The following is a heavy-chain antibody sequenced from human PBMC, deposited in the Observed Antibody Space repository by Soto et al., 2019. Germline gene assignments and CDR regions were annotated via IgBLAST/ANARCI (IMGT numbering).Heavy chain of an antibody. CDR1: GYTFTSYA. D-gene: IGHD5-12*01. CDR2: ISADNGNT. J-gene: IGHJ3*02. Sequence: ASVKVSCKASGYTFTSYAMHWVRQAPGQRLEWMGWISADNGNTKYSQKFQDRVTMTRDTSTSTAYMELRSLRSDDTAVYYCARGYSGYGNAFDIWGQGTMVTVS. V-gene: IGHV1-3*01. CDR3: ARGYSGYGNAFDI.